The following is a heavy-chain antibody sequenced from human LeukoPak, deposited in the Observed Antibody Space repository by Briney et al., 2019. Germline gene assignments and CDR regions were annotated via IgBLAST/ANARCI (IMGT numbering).Heavy chain of an antibody. Sequence: GGSLRLSCAASGFTFSDYYMSWIRQAPGKGLEWVSYISSSGSTIYYADPVKGRFTISRDNAKNSLYLQMNSLRAEDTAVYYCARSEGDYYDSSGYYYPRYYFDYWGQGTLVTVSS. J-gene: IGHJ4*02. D-gene: IGHD3-22*01. V-gene: IGHV3-11*04. CDR3: ARSEGDYYDSSGYYYPRYYFDY. CDR2: ISSSGSTI. CDR1: GFTFSDYY.